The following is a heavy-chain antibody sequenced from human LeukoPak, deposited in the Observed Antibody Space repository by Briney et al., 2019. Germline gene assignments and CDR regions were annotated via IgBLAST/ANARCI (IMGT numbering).Heavy chain of an antibody. D-gene: IGHD6-13*01. CDR3: ARLSSSWYYYYYYYMDV. CDR1: GGSISSYY. CDR2: IYYSGST. V-gene: IGHV4-59*01. Sequence: PSETLSLTCTVSGGSISSYYWSWIRQPPGQGLEWIGYIYYSGSTNYNPSLKSRVTISVDTSKNQFSLKLSSVTAADTAVYYCARLSSSWYYYYYYYMDVWGKGTTVTVSS. J-gene: IGHJ6*03.